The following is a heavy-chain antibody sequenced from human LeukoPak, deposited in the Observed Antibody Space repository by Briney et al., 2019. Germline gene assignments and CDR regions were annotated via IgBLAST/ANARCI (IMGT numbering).Heavy chain of an antibody. V-gene: IGHV1-24*01. Sequence: ASVKVSCKVSGYTLTELSMHWVRQAPGKGLEWMGGFDPEDGETIYAQKFQGRVTMTEDTSTDTAYMELSSLRSEDTAVYYCARDRLDLSGPYYYYYMDVWGKGTTVTVSS. CDR1: GYTLTELS. CDR2: FDPEDGET. D-gene: IGHD3-9*01. J-gene: IGHJ6*03. CDR3: ARDRLDLSGPYYYYYMDV.